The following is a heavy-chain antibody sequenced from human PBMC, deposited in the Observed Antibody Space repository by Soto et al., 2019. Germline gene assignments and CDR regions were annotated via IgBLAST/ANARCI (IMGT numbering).Heavy chain of an antibody. Sequence: GGSLRLSCAASGFTFDDYGMSWVRQAPGKGLEWVSGINWNGGSTGYADSVKGRFTISRDNAKNSLYLQMNSLRAEDTALYHCARINIAVAGTSRGWFDPWGQGTLVTVSS. V-gene: IGHV3-20*01. J-gene: IGHJ5*02. CDR1: GFTFDDYG. CDR2: INWNGGST. CDR3: ARINIAVAGTSRGWFDP. D-gene: IGHD6-19*01.